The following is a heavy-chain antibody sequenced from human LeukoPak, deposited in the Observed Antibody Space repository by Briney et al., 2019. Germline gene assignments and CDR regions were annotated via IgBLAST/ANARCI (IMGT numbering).Heavy chain of an antibody. CDR3: ARQRARYDSSGGWFDP. D-gene: IGHD3-22*01. V-gene: IGHV4-59*08. J-gene: IGHJ5*02. Sequence: SETLSLTCTVSGGSISNYYWSWIRQPPGKGLEWIGYIYYSGSSNYNPSLKSRVTISVDTSKNQFSLKLSSVTAADTAVYYCARQRARYDSSGGWFDPWGQGTLVTVSS. CDR2: IYYSGSS. CDR1: GGSISNYY.